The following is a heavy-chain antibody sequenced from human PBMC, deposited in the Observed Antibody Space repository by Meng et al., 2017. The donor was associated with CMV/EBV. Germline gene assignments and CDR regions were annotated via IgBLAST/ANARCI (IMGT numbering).Heavy chain of an antibody. CDR1: GFTFSSYS. Sequence: GESLKISCAASGFTFSSYSMNWVRQAPGKGLEWVSSISSSSSSYIYYADSVKGRFTISRDNAKNSLYLQMNSLRAEDTAVYYCARDFILSGNYYYYYGMDVWGQGTTVTVSS. V-gene: IGHV3-21*01. J-gene: IGHJ6*02. CDR3: ARDFILSGNYYYYYGMDV. CDR2: ISSSSSSYI. D-gene: IGHD3-16*02.